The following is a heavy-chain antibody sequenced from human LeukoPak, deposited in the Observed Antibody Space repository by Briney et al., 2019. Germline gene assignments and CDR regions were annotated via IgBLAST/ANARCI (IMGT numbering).Heavy chain of an antibody. Sequence: GGSLRLSCAASGFTFSSCWMHWVRQAPGKGLVWVARINSDGSSTSYADSVKGRFTISRGNAKNTLYLQMSSLRVEDTAVYYCAKDWGTTGTTGWMFDYWGQGTPVTVSS. CDR1: GFTFSSCW. CDR2: INSDGSST. CDR3: AKDWGTTGTTGWMFDY. V-gene: IGHV3-74*01. J-gene: IGHJ4*02. D-gene: IGHD1-1*01.